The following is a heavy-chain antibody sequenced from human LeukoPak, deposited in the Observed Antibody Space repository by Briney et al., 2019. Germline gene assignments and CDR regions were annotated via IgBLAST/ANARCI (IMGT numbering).Heavy chain of an antibody. V-gene: IGHV7-4-1*02. J-gene: IGHJ4*02. D-gene: IGHD1-1*01. CDR2: INTNSGNS. Sequence: ASVKASCKASGCTFTSYAMNWVRQAPGQGLEWMGWINTNSGNSTYAQGFTGGLVFSLDTSVSTAYLQISSLNAEDTAGYYCARALSVGYAYGFDHWGQGTLVTVSS. CDR1: GCTFTSYA. CDR3: ARALSVGYAYGFDH.